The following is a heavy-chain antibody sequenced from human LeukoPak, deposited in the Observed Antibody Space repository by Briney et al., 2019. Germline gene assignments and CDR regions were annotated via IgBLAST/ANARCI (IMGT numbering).Heavy chain of an antibody. CDR2: FDPEDGET. V-gene: IGHV1-24*01. CDR1: GYTLTELS. CDR3: ATGTSIAVAGPFDY. Sequence: SVKVSCKVSGYTLTELSMHWVRQAPGKGLEWMGGFDPEDGETIYAQKFQGRVTMTEDTSTDTAYMELSSLRSEDTAVYYCATGTSIAVAGPFDYWGQGTLVTVSS. J-gene: IGHJ4*02. D-gene: IGHD6-19*01.